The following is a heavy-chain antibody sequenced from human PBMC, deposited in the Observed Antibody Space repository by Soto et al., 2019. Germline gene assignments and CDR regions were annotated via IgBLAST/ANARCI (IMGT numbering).Heavy chain of an antibody. Sequence: SETLSLTCTVSGGSISSYYWSWIRQPPGKGLEWIGYIYYSGSTNYNPSLKSRVTISVDTSKNQFSLKLSSVTAADTAVYYCARDNYDILTGYYNVWFDPWGQGTLVTVSS. CDR1: GGSISSYY. V-gene: IGHV4-59*01. CDR2: IYYSGST. J-gene: IGHJ5*02. CDR3: ARDNYDILTGYYNVWFDP. D-gene: IGHD3-9*01.